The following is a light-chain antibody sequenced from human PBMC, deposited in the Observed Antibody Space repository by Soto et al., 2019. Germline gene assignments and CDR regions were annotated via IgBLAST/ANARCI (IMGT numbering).Light chain of an antibody. CDR3: QQYNSDSRT. V-gene: IGKV1-5*03. CDR2: KAP. Sequence: DIQMTQSPSTLSTSVGDRVTITCRASQSNSDWLAWYQQKPGKAPKLLIYKAPSLESGVPSWFIGSGSGTEFTLNISSLQPDDFATYYCQQYNSDSRTFGQGTKVEIK. J-gene: IGKJ1*01. CDR1: QSNSDW.